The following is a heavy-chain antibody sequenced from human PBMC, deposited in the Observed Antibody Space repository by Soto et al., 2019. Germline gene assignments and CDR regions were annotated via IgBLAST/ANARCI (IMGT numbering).Heavy chain of an antibody. D-gene: IGHD3-10*01. CDR3: ARHGSGSYYNNWFDP. CDR1: GDSISSSSYY. V-gene: IGHV4-39*01. CDR2: IYYSGST. J-gene: IGHJ5*02. Sequence: QLQLQESGPGLVKPSETLSLTCTVSGDSISSSSYYWGWIRQPPGKGLEWIGSIYYSGSTYYNPSLKSRVTISVDTSKNQFSLKLSSVTAADTAVHYCARHGSGSYYNNWFDPWGQGTLVTVSS.